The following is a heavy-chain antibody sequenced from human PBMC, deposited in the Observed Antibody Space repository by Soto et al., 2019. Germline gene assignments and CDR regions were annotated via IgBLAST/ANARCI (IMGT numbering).Heavy chain of an antibody. CDR2: IRGTGLNT. CDR3: AKRASPANIDNWFDP. Sequence: GSLRLSWVGSGFVFKNFAINWVRQPPGKGLEWVSVIRGTGLNTYYAASVKGRFNISRDNSKNTVYLQMDSLKVEDTAVYYCAKRASPANIDNWFDPWGPGTQVTVSS. V-gene: IGHV3-23*01. J-gene: IGHJ5*02. CDR1: GFVFKNFA.